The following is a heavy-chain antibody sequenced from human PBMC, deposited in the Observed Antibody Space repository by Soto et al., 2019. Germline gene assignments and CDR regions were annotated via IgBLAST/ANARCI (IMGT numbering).Heavy chain of an antibody. J-gene: IGHJ3*02. CDR3: ARGPLAVGTVITMAFDI. V-gene: IGHV4-34*01. CDR1: GGSFSGYY. CDR2: INHSGST. Sequence: QVQLQQWGAGLLKPSETLSLTCAVYGGSFSGYYWSWIRQPPGKGLEWIGKINHSGSTNYNPSLKSRVTTSVDTSKNQFSLKLSSVTAADTAVYYCARGPLAVGTVITMAFDIWGQGTMVTVSS. D-gene: IGHD2-8*02.